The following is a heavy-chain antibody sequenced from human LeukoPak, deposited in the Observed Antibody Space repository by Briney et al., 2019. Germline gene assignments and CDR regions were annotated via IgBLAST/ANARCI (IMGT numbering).Heavy chain of an antibody. CDR1: GFTFSSYE. Sequence: TGGSLRLSCAASGFTFSSYEMNWVRQARGKALEWVSYISSSGSTIYYADSVKGRFTISRDNAKNSLYLQMNSLRAEDTAVYYCARGVPYSSSSSSDYWGQGTLVTVSS. V-gene: IGHV3-48*03. J-gene: IGHJ4*02. D-gene: IGHD6-6*01. CDR3: ARGVPYSSSSSSDY. CDR2: ISSSGSTI.